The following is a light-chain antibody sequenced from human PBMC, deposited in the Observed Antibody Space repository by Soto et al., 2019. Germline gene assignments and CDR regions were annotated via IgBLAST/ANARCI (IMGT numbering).Light chain of an antibody. J-gene: IGKJ1*01. CDR1: HSIGTY. CDR2: DAS. CDR3: QLRDNLPQT. Sequence: EIVLTQSPAILSLSPGERATLSCRTTHSIGTYLAWYQHKPGQAPRLLIYDASNRATGIPVRFSGGGSGTDFTLTISSLEPEDIAVYFCQLRDNLPQTFGQGTKVEIK. V-gene: IGKV3-11*01.